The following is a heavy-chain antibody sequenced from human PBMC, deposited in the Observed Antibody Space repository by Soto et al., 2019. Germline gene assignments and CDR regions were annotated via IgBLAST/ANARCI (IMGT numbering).Heavy chain of an antibody. D-gene: IGHD2-2*01. CDR1: GGSISSSSYY. J-gene: IGHJ4*02. CDR3: ARHLQAAMFTFDY. V-gene: IGHV4-39*01. CDR2: IYYSGST. Sequence: QLQLQESGPGLVKPSETLSLTCTVSGGSISSSSYYWGWIRQPPGKGLEWIGSIYYSGSTYYNPSLKSRVTISVDTSKNQFSLKLSSVTAADTAVYYCARHLQAAMFTFDYWGQGTLVTVSS.